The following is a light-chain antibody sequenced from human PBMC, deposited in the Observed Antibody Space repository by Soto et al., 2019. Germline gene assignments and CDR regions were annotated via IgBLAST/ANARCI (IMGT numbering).Light chain of an antibody. J-gene: IGKJ4*01. CDR2: DAS. CDR1: QSVSSY. CDR3: QQRSNWPPFLT. Sequence: EIVLRQSPATLSLSPGERATLSCRASQSVSSYLAWYQQKPGQAPRLLIYDASNRATGIPARFSGSGSGTDFTLTISSLEPEDFAVYYCQQRSNWPPFLTFGGGTKVDIK. V-gene: IGKV3-11*01.